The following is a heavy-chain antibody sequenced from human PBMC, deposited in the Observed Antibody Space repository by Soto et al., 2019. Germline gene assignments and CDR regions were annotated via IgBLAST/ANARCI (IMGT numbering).Heavy chain of an antibody. V-gene: IGHV4-39*01. Sequence: QLQLQESGPGLVKPSETLSLTCTDSGGSISSSSYYWGWIRQPPGKGLEWIGSIYYSGSTYYNPSLKSRVTISVDTSKNQFSLKLSSVTAADTAVYYCARHISPHGGYRSSDYWGQGTLVTVSS. D-gene: IGHD2-21*01. CDR1: GGSISSSSYY. CDR3: ARHISPHGGYRSSDY. CDR2: IYYSGST. J-gene: IGHJ4*02.